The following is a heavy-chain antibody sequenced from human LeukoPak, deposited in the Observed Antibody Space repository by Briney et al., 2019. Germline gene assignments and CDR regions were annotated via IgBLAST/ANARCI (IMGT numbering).Heavy chain of an antibody. CDR3: SRAAAGAEIDY. Sequence: ASVKVSCKASGYTFTGYYMHWVRQAPGQGLEWMGWINPNSGGTNHAQKFQGRVTMTRDTSISTAYMELSRLTSDDAAVYYCSRAAAGAEIDYWGQGTLVTVSS. J-gene: IGHJ4*02. CDR1: GYTFTGYY. CDR2: INPNSGGT. D-gene: IGHD6-13*01. V-gene: IGHV1-2*02.